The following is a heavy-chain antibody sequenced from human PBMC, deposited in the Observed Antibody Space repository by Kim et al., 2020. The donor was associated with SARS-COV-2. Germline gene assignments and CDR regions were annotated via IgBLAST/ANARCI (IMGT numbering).Heavy chain of an antibody. V-gene: IGHV1-8*01. CDR1: GYTFTRYD. Sequence: ASVKVSCKASGYTFTRYDINWVRQATGQGLEWMGWMNPNRGNTGYAQKFQGRVTMTRNTSISTAYMELSSLRSEDTAVYYCARGFRAAAGPFYYYYYMDVWGKGTTVTVAS. J-gene: IGHJ6*03. CDR2: MNPNRGNT. D-gene: IGHD6-13*01. CDR3: ARGFRAAAGPFYYYYYMDV.